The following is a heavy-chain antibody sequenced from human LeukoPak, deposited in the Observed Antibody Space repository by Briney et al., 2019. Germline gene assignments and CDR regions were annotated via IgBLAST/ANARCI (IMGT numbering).Heavy chain of an antibody. D-gene: IGHD2-8*02. CDR2: ISWNSVTI. CDR3: AKDEFVASDFTGAFDI. CDR1: GFTFDDYA. V-gene: IGHV3-9*03. Sequence: GGSLRLSCAASGFTFDDYAMHWVRQAPGKGLESVSGISWNSVTIVYADSVKGRFTISRDNAKNSLYLQMNSLRAEDMALYYCAKDEFVASDFTGAFDIWGQGTMVTVSS. J-gene: IGHJ3*02.